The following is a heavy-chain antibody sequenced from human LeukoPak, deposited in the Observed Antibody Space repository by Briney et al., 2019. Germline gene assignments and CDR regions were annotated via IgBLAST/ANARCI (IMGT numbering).Heavy chain of an antibody. D-gene: IGHD6-19*01. Sequence: GGSLRLSCAASGFTFDDYAMHWVRQAPGRGLEWVSGISWNSGSIGYADSVKGRFTISRDNAKNSLYLQMNSLRAEDTALYYCAKGGSSGWYHDAFDIWGQGTMVTVSS. V-gene: IGHV3-9*01. CDR2: ISWNSGSI. J-gene: IGHJ3*02. CDR1: GFTFDDYA. CDR3: AKGGSSGWYHDAFDI.